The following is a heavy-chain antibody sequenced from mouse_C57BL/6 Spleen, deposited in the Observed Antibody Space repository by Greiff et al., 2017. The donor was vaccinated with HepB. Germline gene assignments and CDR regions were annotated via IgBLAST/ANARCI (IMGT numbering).Heavy chain of an antibody. CDR3: ARRGYFTYGSTFDY. CDR2: INPNNGGT. V-gene: IGHV1-18*01. J-gene: IGHJ2*01. CDR1: GYTFTDYN. D-gene: IGHD1-1*01. Sequence: VQLQHSGPELVKPGASVKIPCKASGYTFTDYNMDWVKQSHGKSLEWIGDINPNNGGTIYNQKFKGKATLTVDKSSSTAYMELRSLTSEDTAVYYCARRGYFTYGSTFDYWGQGTTLTVSS.